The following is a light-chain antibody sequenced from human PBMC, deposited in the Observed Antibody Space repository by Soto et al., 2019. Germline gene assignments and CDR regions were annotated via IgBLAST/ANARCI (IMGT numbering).Light chain of an antibody. Sequence: DIQMTQSPSTLSASVGDRVTITCRASQSISSWLAWYQQKPGKAPKLLIYDASSLESGVPSRFSGSGSGTEFTLTISSLQPDDFATYYCQKYNSYYTVGQGTKVDSK. V-gene: IGKV1-5*01. CDR3: QKYNSYYT. CDR2: DAS. J-gene: IGKJ2*01. CDR1: QSISSW.